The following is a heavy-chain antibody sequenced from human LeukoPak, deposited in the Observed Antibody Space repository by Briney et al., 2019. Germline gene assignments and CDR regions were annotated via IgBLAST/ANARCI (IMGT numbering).Heavy chain of an antibody. CDR1: GFTVRDGY. Sequence: QPGGSLRLSCAASGFTVRDGYMSWVRQAPGKRLEWLAFIYVSGTTFYAASVKGRFTISRDNAKNTVYLQMNNLRAEGTALYYCGRHAYGGSPPLSWGQGALVTVSS. CDR2: IYVSGTT. D-gene: IGHD3-10*01. V-gene: IGHV3-53*01. J-gene: IGHJ4*02. CDR3: GRHAYGGSPPLS.